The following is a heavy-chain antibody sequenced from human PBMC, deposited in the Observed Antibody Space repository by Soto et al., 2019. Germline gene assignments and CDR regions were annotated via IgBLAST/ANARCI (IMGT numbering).Heavy chain of an antibody. CDR3: ARVHSSCYHYLDY. CDR2: ISFNGKNT. D-gene: IGHD6-25*01. CDR1: GFTFSAYG. Sequence: GGSLRLSCAASGFTFSAYGMHWVRQAPGKGLEWVTFISFNGKNTDYADSVKGRFTVSRDNSKNTLYLQMNSLRAEDTAVYYCARVHSSCYHYLDYWGQGTVVTVSS. J-gene: IGHJ4*02. V-gene: IGHV3-33*05.